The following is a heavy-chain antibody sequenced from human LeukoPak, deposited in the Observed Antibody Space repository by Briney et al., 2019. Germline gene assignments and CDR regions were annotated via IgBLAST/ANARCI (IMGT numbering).Heavy chain of an antibody. V-gene: IGHV4-39*01. J-gene: IGHJ5*02. CDR1: GDSISSSSYY. Sequence: SATLSLTCTVSGDSISSSSYYWGRIPPPPGKGLEWFGSIYYSGSTYYNPSLKSRVTISVDTSKNQFSLKLSSVTAADTAVYYCARTNYDFWSGPTGTTNWFDPWGQGTLVTVSS. CDR3: ARTNYDFWSGPTGTTNWFDP. D-gene: IGHD3-3*01. CDR2: IYYSGST.